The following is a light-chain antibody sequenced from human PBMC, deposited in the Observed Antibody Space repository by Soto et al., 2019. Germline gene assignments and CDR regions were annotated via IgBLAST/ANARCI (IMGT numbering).Light chain of an antibody. CDR3: KQRSNWPT. CDR1: QSVSSY. J-gene: IGKJ5*01. Sequence: EIMLTQSPGTLSLAPWERATLSCRASQSVSSYLAWYQQKPGQAPRLLIYDASNRATGIQASFSGSGSGTDFTLTISSLEPEDFAVYYCKQRSNWPTCGQGTRLEIK. V-gene: IGKV3-11*01. CDR2: DAS.